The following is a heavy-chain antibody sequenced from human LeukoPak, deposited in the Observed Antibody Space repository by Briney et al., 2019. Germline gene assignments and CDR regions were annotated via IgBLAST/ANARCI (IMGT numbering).Heavy chain of an antibody. D-gene: IGHD3-10*01. CDR2: ISGSGGVT. CDR1: GFTFSSYA. Sequence: GGSLRLSCAASGFTFSSYAMSWVRQAPGKGLEWVSAISGSGGVTYYADSVKGRFTISRDNSKNTLYLQMNSLRAEDTAVYYCASRTTSDYYGSGSLPYGMDVWGQGTTVTVSS. CDR3: ASRTTSDYYGSGSLPYGMDV. J-gene: IGHJ6*02. V-gene: IGHV3-23*01.